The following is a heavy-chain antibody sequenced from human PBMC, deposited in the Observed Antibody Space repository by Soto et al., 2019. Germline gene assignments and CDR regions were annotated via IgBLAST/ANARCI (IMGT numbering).Heavy chain of an antibody. V-gene: IGHV1-69*12. CDR3: ARGIHGDYDVYYYYGMDV. CDR1: GGTFSSYA. D-gene: IGHD4-17*01. J-gene: IGHJ6*02. CDR2: IIPIFGTA. Sequence: QVQLVQSGAEVKKPGSSVKVSCKASGGTFSSYAISWVRQAPGQGLEWMGGIIPIFGTANYAQKFQGRVTITADESTSTAYMELSSLRSEDTAVYYCARGIHGDYDVYYYYGMDVWGQGTTVTVSS.